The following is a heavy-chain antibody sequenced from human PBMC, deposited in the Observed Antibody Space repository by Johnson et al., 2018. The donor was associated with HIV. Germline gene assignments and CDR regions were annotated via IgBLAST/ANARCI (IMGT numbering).Heavy chain of an antibody. CDR2: ISWNSGSI. D-gene: IGHD6-13*01. J-gene: IGHJ3*02. Sequence: VQLVESGGGVVQPGGSLRLSCAASGFTFSSYAMHWVRQAPGKGLEWVSGISWNSGSIGYADSVKGRFTISRDNAKNSLYLQMNSLRAEDTALYYCAKDSRRAAAGRIGLCAFDIWGQGTMVTVSS. CDR3: AKDSRRAAAGRIGLCAFDI. CDR1: GFTFSSYA. V-gene: IGHV3-9*01.